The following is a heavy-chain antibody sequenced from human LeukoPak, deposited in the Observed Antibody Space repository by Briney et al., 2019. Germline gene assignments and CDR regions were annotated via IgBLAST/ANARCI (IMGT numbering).Heavy chain of an antibody. Sequence: GGSLRLSCAASGFTFSSHWMSWVRQAPGKGLEWVANINQDGSEKYYVDSVKGRFTISRDNAKNSLYLQMNSLRAEDTAVYYCARDHFEPGVILDYWGQGNLDTVSS. CDR1: GFTFSSHW. J-gene: IGHJ4*02. CDR2: INQDGSEK. D-gene: IGHD3-9*01. CDR3: ARDHFEPGVILDY. V-gene: IGHV3-7*05.